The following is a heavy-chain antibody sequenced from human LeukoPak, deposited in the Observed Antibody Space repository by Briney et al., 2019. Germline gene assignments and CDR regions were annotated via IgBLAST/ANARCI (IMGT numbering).Heavy chain of an antibody. CDR1: GGTFSSYA. CDR2: IIPTFGTA. Sequence: VASVKVSCKASGGTFSSYAISWVRQAPGQGLEWMGGIIPTFGTANYAQKFQGRVTITADESTSTAYMELSSLRSEDTAVYYCARAAECGGDCYSGAFDIWGQGTMVTVSS. D-gene: IGHD2-21*01. V-gene: IGHV1-69*13. J-gene: IGHJ3*02. CDR3: ARAAECGGDCYSGAFDI.